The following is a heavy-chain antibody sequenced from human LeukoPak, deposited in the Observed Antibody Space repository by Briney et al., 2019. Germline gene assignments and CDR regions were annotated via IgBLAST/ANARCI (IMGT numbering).Heavy chain of an antibody. CDR2: ISSSGST. CDR3: ARQAEDRGVIECYFDY. J-gene: IGHJ4*02. V-gene: IGHV4-61*02. D-gene: IGHD3-10*01. CDR1: GDSISSGDYY. Sequence: PSETLSLTCTVSGDSISSGDYYWSWIRQPAGKGLEWIGRISSSGSTNYNPSFKSRVTMSVDTSKNQFSLKLSSVTAADTAVYYCARQAEDRGVIECYFDYWGQGTLVTVSS.